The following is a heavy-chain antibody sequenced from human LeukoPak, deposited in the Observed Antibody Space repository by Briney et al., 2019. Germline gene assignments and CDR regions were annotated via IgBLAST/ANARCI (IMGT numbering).Heavy chain of an antibody. D-gene: IGHD2-2*01. CDR3: ARVFGCSSTSCYGGADY. V-gene: IGHV4-61*02. Sequence: PSEALSLTCTVPGGSISSGSYYWSWIRQPAGKGLEWIGRIYTSGSTNYNPSLKSRVTISVDTSKNQFSLKLSSVTAADTAVYYCARVFGCSSTSCYGGADYWGQGTLVTVSS. CDR1: GGSISSGSYY. J-gene: IGHJ4*02. CDR2: IYTSGST.